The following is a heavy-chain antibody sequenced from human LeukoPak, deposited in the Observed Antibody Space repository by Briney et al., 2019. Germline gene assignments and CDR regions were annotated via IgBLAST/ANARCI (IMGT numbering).Heavy chain of an antibody. CDR1: GYTFTGYY. CDR3: ARDGGTAMVGSDY. D-gene: IGHD5-18*01. Sequence: ASVKVSCKASGYTFTGYYMHWVRQAPGQGLEWMGWINPNSGGTNYAQKFQGRVTMTRDTSISTAYMELSRLRSDDTAVYYCARDGGTAMVGSDYWGRGTLVTVSS. CDR2: INPNSGGT. J-gene: IGHJ4*02. V-gene: IGHV1-2*02.